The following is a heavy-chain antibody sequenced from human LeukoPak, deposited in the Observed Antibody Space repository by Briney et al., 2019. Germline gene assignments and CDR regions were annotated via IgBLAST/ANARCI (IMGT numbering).Heavy chain of an antibody. D-gene: IGHD2-2*02. CDR1: GYSISSGYY. J-gene: IGHJ4*02. CDR3: ASMRYCSSTSCYTHFDY. Sequence: PSETLSLTCTVSGYSISSGYYWGWIRQPPGKGVEWIWSIYHGGSTYYNPSLKSRVTISVDTSKNQFSLKLSSVTAADTAVYYCASMRYCSSTSCYTHFDYWGQGTLVTVSS. V-gene: IGHV4-38-2*02. CDR2: IYHGGST.